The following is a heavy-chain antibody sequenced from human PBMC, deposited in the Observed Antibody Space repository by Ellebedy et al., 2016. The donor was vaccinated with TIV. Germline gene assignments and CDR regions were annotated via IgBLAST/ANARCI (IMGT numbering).Heavy chain of an antibody. V-gene: IGHV3-7*03. J-gene: IGHJ6*02. Sequence: GESLKISCGSSGFSFRSYWMTWVRQAPGKGLEWVANINQGGSERHYVDSVKGRFTISRDNAKNSLYLLMNSLRVEDTAVYYCARDGAYGDYSPGQYGLDVWGQGTTVTVS. D-gene: IGHD4-17*01. CDR3: ARDGAYGDYSPGQYGLDV. CDR2: INQGGSER. CDR1: GFSFRSYW.